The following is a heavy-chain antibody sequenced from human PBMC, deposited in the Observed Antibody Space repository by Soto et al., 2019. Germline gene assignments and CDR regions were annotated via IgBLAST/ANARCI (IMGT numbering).Heavy chain of an antibody. J-gene: IGHJ4*02. D-gene: IGHD6-25*01. CDR1: GFTFSSYA. V-gene: IGHV3-30-3*01. CDR3: ARGYSSGSAAFDY. Sequence: GSPRLSCAASGFTFSSYAIHWVRPAPGKGLEWVAVISYDASNKYYADSVKGRFTISRDNSKNTLYLQMNSLRAEDTAVYYCARGYSSGSAAFDYWGQGTLVTVSS. CDR2: ISYDASNK.